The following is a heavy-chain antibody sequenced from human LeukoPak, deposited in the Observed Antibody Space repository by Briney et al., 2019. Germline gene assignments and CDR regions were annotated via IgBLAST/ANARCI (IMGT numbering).Heavy chain of an antibody. CDR3: AKIPQYYDFWSGYDY. CDR1: GFTFSSYS. V-gene: IGHV3-48*04. Sequence: GGSLRLSCAASGFTFSSYSMNWVRQAPGKGLEWVSYISSSSSTIYYADSVKGRFTISRDNAKNSLYLQMNSLRAEDTAVYYCAKIPQYYDFWSGYDYWGQGTLVTVSS. D-gene: IGHD3-3*01. J-gene: IGHJ4*02. CDR2: ISSSSSTI.